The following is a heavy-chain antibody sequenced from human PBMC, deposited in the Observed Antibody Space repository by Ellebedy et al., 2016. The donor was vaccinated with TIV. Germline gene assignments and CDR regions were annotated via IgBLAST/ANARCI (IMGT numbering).Heavy chain of an antibody. CDR2: ISSSGNT. J-gene: IGHJ5*02. D-gene: IGHD2-21*01. V-gene: IGHV4-4*07. CDR3: ARYCCGVPNWFDP. CDR1: GASSSSYY. Sequence: SETLSLXXTVSGASSSSYYWSWIRQPAGRGLEWIGRISSSGNTNYNPSLKSRGTISVDTSKNQFSLKLSSVTAADTAVYYCARYCCGVPNWFDPWGQGTLVTVSS.